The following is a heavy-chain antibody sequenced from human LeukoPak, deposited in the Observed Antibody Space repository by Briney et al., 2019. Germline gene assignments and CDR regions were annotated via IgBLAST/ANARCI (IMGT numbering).Heavy chain of an antibody. J-gene: IGHJ5*02. Sequence: GASVKVSCKASGYTFTGYYMHWVRQAPGQGLEWMGWINPNSGGTNYAQKFQGRVTMTRDTSISTAYMELSRLRSDDTAVYYCARDSSSWYGVGYNWFDPWGQGTLVTVSS. CDR2: INPNSGGT. D-gene: IGHD6-13*01. CDR3: ARDSSSWYGVGYNWFDP. CDR1: GYTFTGYY. V-gene: IGHV1-2*02.